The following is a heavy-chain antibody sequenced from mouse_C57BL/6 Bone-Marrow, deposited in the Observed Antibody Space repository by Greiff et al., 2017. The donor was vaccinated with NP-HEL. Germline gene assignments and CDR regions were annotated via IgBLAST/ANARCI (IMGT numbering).Heavy chain of an antibody. V-gene: IGHV1-69*01. Sequence: QVQLQQPGAELVMPGASVKLSCKASGYTFTSYWMHWVKQRPGQGLEWIGEIDPSDSYTNYNQKFKGKSTLTVDKSSSTADMQLSSLTSEDSAVYYCARDLFTTVVESYVWGTGTTVTVSS. CDR3: ARDLFTTVVESYV. D-gene: IGHD1-1*01. J-gene: IGHJ1*03. CDR2: IDPSDSYT. CDR1: GYTFTSYW.